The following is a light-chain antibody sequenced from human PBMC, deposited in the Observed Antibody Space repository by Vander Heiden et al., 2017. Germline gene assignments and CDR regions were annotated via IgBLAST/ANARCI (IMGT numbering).Light chain of an antibody. J-gene: IGKJ3*01. CDR1: QSLLHSNGYNY. CDR3: RQALQTRIT. Sequence: DIVMTQSPLSLPVTPGEPASISCRSSQSLLHSNGYNYLDWYLQKPGQSPQLLIYLGSNRASGVPDRFSGSGSGTDFTLKISRVEAEDVGVYYCRQALQTRITFGPGTKVGIK. V-gene: IGKV2-28*01. CDR2: LGS.